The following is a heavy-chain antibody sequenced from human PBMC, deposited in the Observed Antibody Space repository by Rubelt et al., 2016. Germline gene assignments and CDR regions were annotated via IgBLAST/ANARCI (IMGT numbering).Heavy chain of an antibody. D-gene: IGHD2-21*02. V-gene: IGHV4-34*01. CDR3: ARRNVVVTASPIDY. J-gene: IGHJ4*02. CDR1: GGSFSGYY. Sequence: QVQLQQWGAGLLKPSETLSLTCGVYGGSFSGYYWSWIRQPPGKGLEWIGEINHSGSTNYNPSLKSRVTISVDTSKNQFSLSLSCVTAADTAMYYCARRNVVVTASPIDYWGQGTLVTVSS. CDR2: INHSGST.